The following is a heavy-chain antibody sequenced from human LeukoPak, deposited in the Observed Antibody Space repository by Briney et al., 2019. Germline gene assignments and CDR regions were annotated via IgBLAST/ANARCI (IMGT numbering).Heavy chain of an antibody. CDR3: AKDIRQWLGYYFDY. V-gene: IGHV3-9*01. D-gene: IGHD6-19*01. CDR1: GFTFYDYA. Sequence: GGSLRLSCAASGFTFYDYAMHWVRHAPGKGLEWVSGISWNSGSIGYADSVKGRFTISRDNAKNSLYLQMNSLRAEDTALYYCAKDIRQWLGYYFDYWGQGTLVTVSS. CDR2: ISWNSGSI. J-gene: IGHJ4*02.